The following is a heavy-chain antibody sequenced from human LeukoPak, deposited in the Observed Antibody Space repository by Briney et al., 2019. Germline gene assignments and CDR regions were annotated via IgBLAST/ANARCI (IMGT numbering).Heavy chain of an antibody. J-gene: IGHJ4*02. D-gene: IGHD3-3*01. CDR3: TTFHYDSWSGRIDH. Sequence: GGSLRLSCAVSGFTFSSAWMNWVRQAPGKGLEWVGRIKSKIEGGTIDYAAPVKGRFTISRDDSQNMLYLQMDTLKTEDTGIYYCTTFHYDSWSGRIDHWGQGTLVTVSS. V-gene: IGHV3-15*01. CDR2: IKSKIEGGTI. CDR1: GFTFSSAW.